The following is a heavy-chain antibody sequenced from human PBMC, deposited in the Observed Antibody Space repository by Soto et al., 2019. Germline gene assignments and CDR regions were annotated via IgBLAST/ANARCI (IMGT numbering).Heavy chain of an antibody. V-gene: IGHV3-7*01. D-gene: IGHD3-9*01. J-gene: IGHJ6*02. CDR3: ARVRYDILTGLLWGMDV. Sequence: GGSLRLSCAASGFTFSSYWMSWVRQAPGKGLEWVANIKQDGSRKYYVDSVKGRFTISRDNAKNSLYLQMNSLRAEDTAVYYCARVRYDILTGLLWGMDVWGQGTTVTVSS. CDR1: GFTFSSYW. CDR2: IKQDGSRK.